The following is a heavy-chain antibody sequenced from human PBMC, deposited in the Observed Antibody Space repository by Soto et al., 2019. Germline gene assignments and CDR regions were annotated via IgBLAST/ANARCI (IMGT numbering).Heavy chain of an antibody. CDR3: ARDRFWSGAYYYCGMDV. J-gene: IGHJ6*02. CDR1: GFSFNTYS. CDR2: LSSSSSTI. D-gene: IGHD3-3*01. Sequence: EVQLVESGGGLVQPGGSLRLSCAASGFSFNTYSMNWVRQAPGKGLEWVSFLSSSSSTIAYADSVKGRFTISRDNAKNSLYLQMNSLRDEDTAVYYCARDRFWSGAYYYCGMDVWGQGTTVTVSS. V-gene: IGHV3-48*02.